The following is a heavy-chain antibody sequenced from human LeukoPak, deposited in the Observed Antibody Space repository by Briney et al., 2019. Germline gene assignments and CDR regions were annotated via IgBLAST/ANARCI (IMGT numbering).Heavy chain of an antibody. J-gene: IGHJ4*02. Sequence: PPETLSLTCDVYGGSFSGYYWSWIRQPPGKRLEWIGEISHTESTTYNPSLKSRVTISVDKSKNQFSLKLKSLTAADTAIYYCARGVSSGSYYNPFDSWGQGTLVTVSS. CDR2: ISHTEST. CDR1: GGSFSGYY. V-gene: IGHV4-34*01. D-gene: IGHD1-26*01. CDR3: ARGVSSGSYYNPFDS.